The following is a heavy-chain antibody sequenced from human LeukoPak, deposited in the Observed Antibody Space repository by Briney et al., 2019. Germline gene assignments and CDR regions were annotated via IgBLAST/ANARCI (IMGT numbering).Heavy chain of an antibody. CDR3: SRENGAFSPFGY. V-gene: IGHV4-4*08. D-gene: IGHD2-8*01. J-gene: IGHJ4*02. CDR1: GASINNNF. CDR2: IYSSGSA. Sequence: SETLSLTCTVSGASINNNFWTWIRQPPGKGLEWIGYIYSSGSANYNPSLKSRVIISRDTSKNQISLNLTSVTAADTAVYYCSRENGAFSPFGYWGQGTLVTVLS.